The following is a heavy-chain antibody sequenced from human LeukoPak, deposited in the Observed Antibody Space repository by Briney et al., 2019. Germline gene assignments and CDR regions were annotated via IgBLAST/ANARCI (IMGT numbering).Heavy chain of an antibody. V-gene: IGHV1-18*01. CDR1: GYSFTNYG. CDR2: ISVYNAHI. Sequence: GASVKVSCKASGYSFTNYGIIWMRQAPGQGLEWMAWISVYNAHISYAQKFQGRVTLTTDTSTSTAYMELRSLISDDTAVYYCARGDGDYWGQGTLVTVSS. CDR3: ARGDGDY. D-gene: IGHD5-24*01. J-gene: IGHJ4*02.